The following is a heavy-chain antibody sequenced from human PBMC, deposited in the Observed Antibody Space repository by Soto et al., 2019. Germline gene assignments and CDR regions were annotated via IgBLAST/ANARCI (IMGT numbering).Heavy chain of an antibody. J-gene: IGHJ4*02. CDR3: TRGFRGVNDY. V-gene: IGHV3-74*01. CDR1: GFTFSNFW. D-gene: IGHD3-10*01. Sequence: EVQLVESGGGLVQPGGSLRLSCAASGFTFSNFWMHWVRQAPGKGLVSVSRINGDGSITTYADSVKGRFTISSDNGKNSLYLQRNSLRAEDTDVYYCTRGFRGVNDYWGQGTLVTVSS. CDR2: INGDGSIT.